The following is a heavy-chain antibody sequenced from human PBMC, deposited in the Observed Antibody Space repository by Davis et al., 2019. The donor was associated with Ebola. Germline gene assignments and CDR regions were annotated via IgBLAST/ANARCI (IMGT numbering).Heavy chain of an antibody. V-gene: IGHV4-4*07. D-gene: IGHD2-15*01. Sequence: PSETLSLTCTVSSGSINTFYWNWIRQLPGKCLEWIGRFFTSGITIYNPSLRSRVTMSVDRSKNQFSLKLTSVTAADTAVYYCARERLDVVQGITNYYFDYWGQGTLVTVSS. CDR3: ARERLDVVQGITNYYFDY. CDR2: FFTSGIT. J-gene: IGHJ4*02. CDR1: SGSINTFY.